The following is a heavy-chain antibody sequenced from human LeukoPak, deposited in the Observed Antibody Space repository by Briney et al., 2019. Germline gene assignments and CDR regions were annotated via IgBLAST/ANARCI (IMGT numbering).Heavy chain of an antibody. CDR1: GFTVSSNY. CDR3: ARDQDGHLAY. Sequence: PGGSLRLSCAASGFTVSSNYMSWVRQAPGKGLEWVSVIYSGSSTYYADAVEGRFTIPRDNSKNTRYLQMNSLRAEDTAVYYCARDQDGHLAYWGQGTLVTVSS. J-gene: IGHJ4*02. CDR2: IYSGSST. V-gene: IGHV3-53*01.